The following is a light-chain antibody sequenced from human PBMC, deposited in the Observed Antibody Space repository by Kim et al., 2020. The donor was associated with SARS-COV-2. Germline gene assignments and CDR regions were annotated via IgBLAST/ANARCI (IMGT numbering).Light chain of an antibody. V-gene: IGLV3-25*03. CDR2: KDS. CDR3: QSADGSGTYV. Sequence: VSPGQTARITCSGEALPEKQTYWYQQKSGQAPLLLIYKDSERPSGIPGRFSGSSSGTTVTLTISGVQAEDDADYYCQSADGSGTYVFGTGTKVTVL. J-gene: IGLJ1*01. CDR1: ALPEKQ.